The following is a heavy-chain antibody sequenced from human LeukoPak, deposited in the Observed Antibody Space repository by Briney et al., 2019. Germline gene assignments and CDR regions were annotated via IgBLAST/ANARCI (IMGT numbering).Heavy chain of an antibody. D-gene: IGHD2-2*01. CDR3: AKDRSSTLDDAFDF. CDR1: GFTFGDYA. V-gene: IGHV3-9*03. J-gene: IGHJ3*01. Sequence: GGSLRLSCAASGFTFGDYAMHWVRQTPGKGPEWISGIDWNSSHMVYADSVKGRFTMSRDNAKNSLYLQMSSLRAEDMAFYYCAKDRSSTLDDAFDFWGQGTMVTVSS. CDR2: IDWNSSHM.